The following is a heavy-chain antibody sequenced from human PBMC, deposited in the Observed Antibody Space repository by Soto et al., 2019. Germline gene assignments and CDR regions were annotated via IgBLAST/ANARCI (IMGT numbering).Heavy chain of an antibody. V-gene: IGHV1-46*01. D-gene: IGHD3-9*01. Sequence: ASVKVSCKASGYTFTSYYMHWVRQAPGQGLEWMGIINPSGGSTSYAQKFQGRVTMTRDTSTSTVYMELSSLRSEDTAVYYCARERAVLRYFDWLPGSPTWYYGMDVWGQGTTVTVSS. CDR1: GYTFTSYY. CDR2: INPSGGST. J-gene: IGHJ6*02. CDR3: ARERAVLRYFDWLPGSPTWYYGMDV.